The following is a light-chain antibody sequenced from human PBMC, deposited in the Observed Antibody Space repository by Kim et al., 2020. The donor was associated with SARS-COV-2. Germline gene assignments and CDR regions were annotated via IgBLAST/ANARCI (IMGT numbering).Light chain of an antibody. Sequence: DIVMTQPPDSLAVSLGERATINCKSSQSVLYSSNNKNYLAWYQQKPGQPPKLLIYWASTRESGVPDRFSGSGSGTDFTLTISSLQAEDVAGYYCQQYYSTPYTFGQGTKLEI. V-gene: IGKV4-1*01. J-gene: IGKJ2*01. CDR3: QQYYSTPYT. CDR2: WAS. CDR1: QSVLYSSNNKNY.